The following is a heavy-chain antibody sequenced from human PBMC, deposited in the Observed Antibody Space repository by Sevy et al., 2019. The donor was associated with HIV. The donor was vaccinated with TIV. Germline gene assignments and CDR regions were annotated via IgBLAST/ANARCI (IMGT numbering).Heavy chain of an antibody. CDR2: ISYDGSNK. V-gene: IGHV3-30*18. CDR1: GFTFSSYG. CDR3: AKDMSGYYFDY. D-gene: IGHD3-10*02. J-gene: IGHJ4*02. Sequence: GGSLRLSCAASGFTFSSYGMHWVRQAPGKGLEWVAVISYDGSNKYYAVSVKGRFTISRDNSKNTLYLQMNSLRAEDTAVYYCAKDMSGYYFDYWGQGTLVTVSS.